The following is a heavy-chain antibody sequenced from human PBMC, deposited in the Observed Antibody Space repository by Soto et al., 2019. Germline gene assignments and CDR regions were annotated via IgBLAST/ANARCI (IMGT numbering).Heavy chain of an antibody. Sequence: QVQLVESGGGVVQPGRSLRLSCAASGFTFSSYAMHWVRQAPGKGLEWVAVISYDGSNKYYADSVKGRFTISRDNSKNTLYLQMNILRAEDTAVYYCARDRWLSLVSAYYFDYWAQGTLVTVSS. J-gene: IGHJ4*02. CDR3: ARDRWLSLVSAYYFDY. CDR2: ISYDGSNK. V-gene: IGHV3-30-3*01. CDR1: GFTFSSYA. D-gene: IGHD5-12*01.